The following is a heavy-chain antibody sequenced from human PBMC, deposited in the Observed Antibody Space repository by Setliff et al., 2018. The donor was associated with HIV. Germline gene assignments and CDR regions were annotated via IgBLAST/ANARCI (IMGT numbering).Heavy chain of an antibody. D-gene: IGHD2-8*01. CDR2: INPTGGST. Sequence: GASVKVSCKPSGYSFTNHYMHWVRQAPGQGLEWMGVINPTGGSTRNTQKFQGRVAMTRDTSTSTVYMELSSLRSEDTAVYYCARGGVTNSVAYYYYMDVWGKGTTVTVSS. V-gene: IGHV1-46*01. CDR3: ARGGVTNSVAYYYYMDV. J-gene: IGHJ6*03. CDR1: GYSFTNHY.